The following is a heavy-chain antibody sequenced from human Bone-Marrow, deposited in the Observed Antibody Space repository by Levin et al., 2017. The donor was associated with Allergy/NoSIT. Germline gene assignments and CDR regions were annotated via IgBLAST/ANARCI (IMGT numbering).Heavy chain of an antibody. Sequence: GESLKISCAASGLTFNSYWMHWVRQAPGKGLVRVSRINSDGSSTDYADSVKGRFTIPRDNARNTPYLQMDSLRAEDTAVYYCARGWYSFDSWGQGTLVTVSS. CDR2: INSDGSST. V-gene: IGHV3-74*01. CDR1: GLTFNSYW. J-gene: IGHJ4*02. CDR3: ARGWYSFDS.